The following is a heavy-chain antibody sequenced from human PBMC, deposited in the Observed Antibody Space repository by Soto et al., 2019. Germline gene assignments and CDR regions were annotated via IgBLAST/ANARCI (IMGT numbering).Heavy chain of an antibody. Sequence: QVQLQESGPGLVKTSGTLSLSCAVSGGSVSSTDWWTWVRQPPGKGLEWIGEVDHSGNTNYNPSLQSRVTISVDKSRNRFSLKLNSATAADTAVYYCARAWWYKGYYYYGVDVWGPGTTVTVSS. CDR3: ARAWWYKGYYYYGVDV. D-gene: IGHD2-15*01. V-gene: IGHV4-4*02. CDR1: GGSVSSTDW. CDR2: VDHSGNT. J-gene: IGHJ6*02.